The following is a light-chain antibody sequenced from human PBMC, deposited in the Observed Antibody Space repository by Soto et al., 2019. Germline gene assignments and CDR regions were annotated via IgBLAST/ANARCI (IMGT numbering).Light chain of an antibody. Sequence: DIQMTHSPCTRAAPVGGRVSFTFRASRYISMWLAWYQQRPGKAPSLLITDASKLESGVPPRFNGSRSETEFTLTIRNLQPDDFATYYCQQYNSFPWKCGLGTTVDIK. J-gene: IGKJ1*01. V-gene: IGKV1-5*01. CDR3: QQYNSFPWK. CDR1: RYISMW. CDR2: DAS.